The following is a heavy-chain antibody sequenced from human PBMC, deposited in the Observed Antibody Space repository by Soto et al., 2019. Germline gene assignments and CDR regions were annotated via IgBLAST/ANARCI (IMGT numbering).Heavy chain of an antibody. CDR3: AAALRAGYYGSGSFDY. CDR2: IVVGSGNT. CDR1: GFTFTSSA. D-gene: IGHD3-10*01. J-gene: IGHJ4*02. Sequence: SVKVSCKASGFTFTSSAVQWVRHARGQRLEWIGWIVVGSGNTNYAQKFQERVTITRDMSKSTAYMELSSLRSEDTAVYYCAAALRAGYYGSGSFDYWGQGTRVTVSS. V-gene: IGHV1-58*01.